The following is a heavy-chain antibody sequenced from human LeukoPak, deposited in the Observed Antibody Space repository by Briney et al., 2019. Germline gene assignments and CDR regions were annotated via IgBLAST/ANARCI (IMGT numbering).Heavy chain of an antibody. J-gene: IGHJ4*02. Sequence: GGSLRLSCAASGFTVSSNYMSWVRQAPRKGLEWVSVIYSDGSTYYADSVKGRFTISRDNSKSTLYLQMNSLRAEDMAVYYCARVYRYYDILTGYSPLYFDYWGQGTLVTVSS. CDR2: IYSDGST. V-gene: IGHV3-66*01. CDR1: GFTVSSNY. CDR3: ARVYRYYDILTGYSPLYFDY. D-gene: IGHD3-9*01.